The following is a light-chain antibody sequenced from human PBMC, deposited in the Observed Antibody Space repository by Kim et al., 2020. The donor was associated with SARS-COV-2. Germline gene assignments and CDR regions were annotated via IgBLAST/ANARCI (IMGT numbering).Light chain of an antibody. Sequence: SLGDRVTITCRASQGISSNLAWYQQKPGNAPKLLIFAASTLHAGVPSRFSGSGSGTEFTLTISSLQPEDFAVYYCQQVKSYPRTFGQGTKVDLK. CDR2: AAS. V-gene: IGKV1-9*01. J-gene: IGKJ1*01. CDR3: QQVKSYPRT. CDR1: QGISSN.